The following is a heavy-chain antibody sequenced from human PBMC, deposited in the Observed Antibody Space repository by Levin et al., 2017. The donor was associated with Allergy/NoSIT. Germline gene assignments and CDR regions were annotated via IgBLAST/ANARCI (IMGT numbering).Heavy chain of an antibody. V-gene: IGHV1-2*02. D-gene: IGHD6-19*01. CDR3: ARDNEWLKDAFDI. Sequence: GGSLRLSCKASGYTFTGYYMHWVRQAPGQGLEWMGWINPNSGGTNYAQKFQGRVTMTRDTSISTAYMELSRLRSDDTAVYYCARDNEWLKDAFDIWGQGTMVTVSS. CDR1: GYTFTGYY. J-gene: IGHJ3*02. CDR2: INPNSGGT.